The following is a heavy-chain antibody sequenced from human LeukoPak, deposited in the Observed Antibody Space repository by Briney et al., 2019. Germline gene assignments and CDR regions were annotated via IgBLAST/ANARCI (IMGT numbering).Heavy chain of an antibody. V-gene: IGHV4-61*05. CDR3: ARAPYCTNGVCFYGFDY. J-gene: IGHJ4*02. CDR1: GGSISSSSYY. D-gene: IGHD2-8*01. CDR2: IYFSGST. Sequence: SETLSLTCTVSGGSISSSSYYWGWIRQPPGKGLEWIGYIYFSGSTNYNPSLKSRVTISVDTSKNQFSLEVSSVTAADTAVYYCARAPYCTNGVCFYGFDYWGQGTLVTVSS.